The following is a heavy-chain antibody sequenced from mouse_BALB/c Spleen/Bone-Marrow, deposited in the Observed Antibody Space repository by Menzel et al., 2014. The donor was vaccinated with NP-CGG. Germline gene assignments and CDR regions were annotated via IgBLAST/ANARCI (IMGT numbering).Heavy chain of an antibody. D-gene: IGHD1-2*01. V-gene: IGHV5-17*02. CDR2: ISSGSSTI. CDR3: ARSLLRLSYAMDY. J-gene: IGHJ4*01. Sequence: EVMLVESGGGLVQPGGSRKLSCAASGFTFSSFGMHWVRRAPEKGLEWVAYISSGSSTIYYADTVKGRFTISRDNPKNTPFLQMTSLRSEDTAMYYCARSLLRLSYAMDYWGQGTSVTVSS. CDR1: GFTFSSFG.